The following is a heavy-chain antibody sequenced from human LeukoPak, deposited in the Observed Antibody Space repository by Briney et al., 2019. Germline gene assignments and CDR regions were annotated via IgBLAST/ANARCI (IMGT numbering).Heavy chain of an antibody. CDR1: GFTFSSYA. Sequence: GGSLRLSCVVSGFTFSSYAMSWVRQAPGKGLEWVSGISGSGGSTYYADSVKGRFTISRDNSRNMLFLQMNSLRADDTAVYYCAKDLVVGALDYWGQGTLVTVSS. J-gene: IGHJ4*02. CDR2: ISGSGGST. D-gene: IGHD1-26*01. V-gene: IGHV3-23*01. CDR3: AKDLVVGALDY.